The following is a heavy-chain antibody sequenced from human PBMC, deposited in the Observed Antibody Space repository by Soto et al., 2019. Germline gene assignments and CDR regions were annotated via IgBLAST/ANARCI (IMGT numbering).Heavy chain of an antibody. CDR1: SGSISSSNW. Sequence: ETLSLTCAVSSGSISSSNWWSWVRQPPGKGLEWIGEIYHSGSTNYNPSLKSRVTISVDKSKNQFSLKLSSVTAADTAVYYCARAETTVTPSGAFDIWGQGTMVTVSS. CDR3: ARAETTVTPSGAFDI. D-gene: IGHD4-17*01. V-gene: IGHV4-4*02. CDR2: IYHSGST. J-gene: IGHJ3*02.